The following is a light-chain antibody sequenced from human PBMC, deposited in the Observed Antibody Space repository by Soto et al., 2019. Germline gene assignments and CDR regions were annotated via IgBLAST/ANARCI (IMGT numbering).Light chain of an antibody. V-gene: IGLV1-44*01. CDR2: TNF. CDR3: ATWDDSLNAVV. CDR1: SSNIGSND. Sequence: QSVLTQPPSASGTPGQRVTISCSGSSSNIGSNDVIWYQHLPETAPRLLIYTNFQRPSGVPDRFSGSKSGTSASLAISGLQSEDEAEYYCATWDDSLNAVVFGGGTKVTVL. J-gene: IGLJ2*01.